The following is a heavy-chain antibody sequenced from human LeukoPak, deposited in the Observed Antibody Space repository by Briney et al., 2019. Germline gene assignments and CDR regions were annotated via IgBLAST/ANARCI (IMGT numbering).Heavy chain of an antibody. V-gene: IGHV4-59*08. CDR1: GGSISSYY. CDR2: IYYSGST. CDR3: ARRCSGHTCYTDAYDI. J-gene: IGHJ3*02. Sequence: SETLSLTCTVSGGSISSYYWTWIRQPPGKGLQWIGYIYYSGSTEYNPSLKSRVTISIDPSNRQFSLNLSSVTAADTAVYYCARRCSGHTCYTDAYDIWGQGTMDTVSS. D-gene: IGHD2-15*01.